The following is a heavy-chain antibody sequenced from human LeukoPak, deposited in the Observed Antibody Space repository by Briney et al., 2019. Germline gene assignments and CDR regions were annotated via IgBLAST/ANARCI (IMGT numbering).Heavy chain of an antibody. J-gene: IGHJ4*02. D-gene: IGHD4-23*01. CDR3: AKELRTTVVTRTVDY. CDR1: GFTFSSYG. V-gene: IGHV3-30*18. Sequence: GGSLRLYGAASGFTFSSYGMHWVRQAPGKGLEWVAVISYDGSNKYYADSVKGRFTISRDNSKNTLYLQMNSLRAEDTAVYYCAKELRTTVVTRTVDYWGQGTLVTVSS. CDR2: ISYDGSNK.